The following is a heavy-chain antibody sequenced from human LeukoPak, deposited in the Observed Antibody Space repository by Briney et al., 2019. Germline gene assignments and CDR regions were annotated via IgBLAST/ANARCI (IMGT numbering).Heavy chain of an antibody. CDR3: ANLDCSSTSCYDDY. J-gene: IGHJ4*02. CDR1: GSTFSSYA. V-gene: IGHV3-23*01. CDR2: ISGSGGST. Sequence: GGSLRLSCAASGSTFSSYAMSWVRQAPGKGLEWVSAISGSGGSTYYADSEKGRFTISRDNSKNTLYLQMNSLRAEDTAVYYCANLDCSSTSCYDDYWGQGTLVTVSS. D-gene: IGHD2-2*01.